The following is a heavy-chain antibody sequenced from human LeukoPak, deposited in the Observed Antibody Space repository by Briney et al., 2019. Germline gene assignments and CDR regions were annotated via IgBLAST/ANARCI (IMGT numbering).Heavy chain of an antibody. CDR1: GFTFSGSA. V-gene: IGHV3-73*01. Sequence: GALRLSCAASGFTFSGSALHWVRQASGKGLEWVGRIRSTANGYATAYAASVKGRFTISRDDSKNTAYLQMDSLKTEDTAVYYCTGNYYGSGSYADFDYWGQGTLVTVSS. CDR3: TGNYYGSGSYADFDY. J-gene: IGHJ4*02. D-gene: IGHD3-10*01. CDR2: IRSTANGYAT.